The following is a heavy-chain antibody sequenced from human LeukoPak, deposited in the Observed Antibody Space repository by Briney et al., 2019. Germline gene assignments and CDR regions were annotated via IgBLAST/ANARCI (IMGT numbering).Heavy chain of an antibody. CDR3: ARDFGGFGYYFDY. J-gene: IGHJ4*02. CDR2: ISAYNGKT. V-gene: IGHV1-18*01. CDR1: GYTFNNYG. Sequence: ASVKVSCKASGYTFNNYGVSWVRQAPGQGLEWVGWISAYNGKTNHAQEFQGRITLTIDTSTSTAYMELRSLRSDDTALYNCARDFGGFGYYFDYGGQGTLVTVSS. D-gene: IGHD3-10*01.